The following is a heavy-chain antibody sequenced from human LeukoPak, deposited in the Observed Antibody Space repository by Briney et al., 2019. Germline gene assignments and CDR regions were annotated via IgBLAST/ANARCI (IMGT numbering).Heavy chain of an antibody. J-gene: IGHJ6*03. CDR3: ARVGPTIFGVVIPYYYYYYMDV. Sequence: ASVKVSCKASGYTFTGYYMHWVRQAPGQGLEWMGWINPNSGGTNYAQKFQGRVTMTRDTSISTAYMELSRLRSDDTAVYYRARVGPTIFGVVIPYYYYYYMDVWGKGTTVTVSS. CDR1: GYTFTGYY. V-gene: IGHV1-2*02. CDR2: INPNSGGT. D-gene: IGHD3-3*01.